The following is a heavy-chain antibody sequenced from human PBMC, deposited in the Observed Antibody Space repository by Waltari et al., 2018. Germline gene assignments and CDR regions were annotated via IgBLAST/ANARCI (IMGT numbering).Heavy chain of an antibody. Sequence: EVRLLESGGGLLQPGGSLRLSCAASGFTFNNYVMNWVRQAPGTGLEWVSAISVSGGSASYADSVKGRFTISRDNSKNTLYLQINSLRAEDTAVYFCAKGGVIGVTSSLPNDYWGQGTLVTVSS. CDR1: GFTFNNYV. CDR2: ISVSGGSA. V-gene: IGHV3-23*01. D-gene: IGHD7-27*01. J-gene: IGHJ4*02. CDR3: AKGGVIGVTSSLPNDY.